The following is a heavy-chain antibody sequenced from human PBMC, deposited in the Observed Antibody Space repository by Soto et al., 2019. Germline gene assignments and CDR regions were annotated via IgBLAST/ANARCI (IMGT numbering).Heavy chain of an antibody. CDR1: GFTFSSYA. CDR2: ISGSGGST. D-gene: IGHD3-22*01. V-gene: IGHV3-23*01. J-gene: IGHJ6*02. Sequence: PVGSLRLSCAASGFTFSSYAMSWVRQAPGKGLEWVSAISGSGGSTYYADSVKGRFTISRDNSKNTLYLQMNSLRAEDTAVYYCAKYGTFYYGSSGSYYYYCMDVWGQGTTVTVSS. CDR3: AKYGTFYYGSSGSYYYYCMDV.